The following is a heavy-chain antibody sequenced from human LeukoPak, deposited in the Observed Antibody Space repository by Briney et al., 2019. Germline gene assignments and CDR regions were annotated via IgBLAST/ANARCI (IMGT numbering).Heavy chain of an antibody. CDR2: IRSKAYGGTT. J-gene: IGHJ4*02. CDR3: TKAYYYDSSGYYPWEY. Sequence: GGSLRLSCTASGFTFGDYAMSWVRQAPGKGLEWVGFIRSKAYGGTTEYAASVKGRFTISRDDSKSIAYLQMNSLKTEGTAVYYCTKAYYYDSSGYYPWEYWGQGTLVTVSS. CDR1: GFTFGDYA. V-gene: IGHV3-49*04. D-gene: IGHD3-22*01.